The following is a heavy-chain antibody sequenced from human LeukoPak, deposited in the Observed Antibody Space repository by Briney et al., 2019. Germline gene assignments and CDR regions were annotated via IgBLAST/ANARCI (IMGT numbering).Heavy chain of an antibody. CDR2: IYYSGRT. D-gene: IGHD5-12*01. CDR3: ARHTYSGYDYPFDY. CDR1: GGSISSSNYY. V-gene: IGHV4-39*01. J-gene: IGHJ4*02. Sequence: SETLSLTCTVSGGSISSSNYYWGWIRQPLGKGLEWIGSIYYSGRTYYNPSLKSRVTISVDTSKNQFSLKLSSVTAADTAVYFCARHTYSGYDYPFDYWGQGTLVTVSS.